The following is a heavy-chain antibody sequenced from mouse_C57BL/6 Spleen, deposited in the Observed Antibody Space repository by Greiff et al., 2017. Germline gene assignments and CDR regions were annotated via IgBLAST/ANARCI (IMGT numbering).Heavy chain of an antibody. CDR3: ALITTVVAPYWYFDV. Sequence: EVKLMESGGDLVKPGGSLKLSCAASGFTFSSYGMSWVRQTPDKRLEWVATISSGGSYTYYPDSVKGRFTISRDNAKNTLYLQMSSLKSEDTAMYYCALITTVVAPYWYFDVWGTGTTVTVSS. J-gene: IGHJ1*03. D-gene: IGHD1-1*01. V-gene: IGHV5-6*01. CDR2: ISSGGSYT. CDR1: GFTFSSYG.